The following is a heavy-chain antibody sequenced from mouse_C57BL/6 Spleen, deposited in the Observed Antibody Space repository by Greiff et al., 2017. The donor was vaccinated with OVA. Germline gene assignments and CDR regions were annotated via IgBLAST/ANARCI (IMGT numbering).Heavy chain of an antibody. CDR1: GFTFSSYT. Sequence: DVKLVESGGGLVKPGGSLKLSCAASGFTFSSYTMSWVRQTPEKRLEWVATISGGGGNTYYPDSVKGRFTISRDNAKNTLYLQMSSLRSEDTALYYCARQDYYADYWGQGTTLTVSS. CDR2: ISGGGGNT. J-gene: IGHJ2*01. V-gene: IGHV5-9*01. CDR3: ARQDYYADY.